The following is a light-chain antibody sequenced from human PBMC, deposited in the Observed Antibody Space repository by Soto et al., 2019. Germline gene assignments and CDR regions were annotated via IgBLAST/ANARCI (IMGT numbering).Light chain of an antibody. Sequence: QSVLTQPASVSGSPGQSITISCTGTSSDVGGYNYVSWYQQHPGKAPKLMIYEVSNRPSGVSNRFSGSKSGNTASLTISGHHDEDEADYYCSSSTSSSPYVFGTGTKVTVL. CDR1: SSDVGGYNY. V-gene: IGLV2-14*01. CDR2: EVS. J-gene: IGLJ1*01. CDR3: SSSTSSSPYV.